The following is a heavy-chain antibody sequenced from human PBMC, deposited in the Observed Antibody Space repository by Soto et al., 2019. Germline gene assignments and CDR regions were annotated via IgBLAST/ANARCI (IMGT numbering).Heavy chain of an antibody. CDR3: ARGYRFGGWPYDWGFFDY. J-gene: IGHJ4*02. CDR1: GYTFTGYY. CDR2: INPNSGGT. D-gene: IGHD3-16*01. Sequence: GASVKVSCKASGYTFTGYYMHWVRQAPGQGLEWMGWINPNSGGTNYAQKFQGWVTMTRDTSISTAYMELSRLRSDDTAVYYCARGYRFGGWPYDWGFFDYWGQGTLVTVSS. V-gene: IGHV1-2*04.